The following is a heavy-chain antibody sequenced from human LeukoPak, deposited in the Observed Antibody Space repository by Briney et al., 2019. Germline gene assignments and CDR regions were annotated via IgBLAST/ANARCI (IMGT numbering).Heavy chain of an antibody. CDR1: GGSFSGYY. CDR2: INHSGST. J-gene: IGHJ3*02. CDR3: ARDRYDSSGYYDDAFDI. D-gene: IGHD3-22*01. Sequence: SETLSLTCAVYGGSFSGYYWSWIRQPPGKGLEWIGEINHSGSTNYNPSLKSRVTISVDTSKNQFSLKLSSVTAADTAVYYCARDRYDSSGYYDDAFDIWGQGTMVTVSS. V-gene: IGHV4-34*01.